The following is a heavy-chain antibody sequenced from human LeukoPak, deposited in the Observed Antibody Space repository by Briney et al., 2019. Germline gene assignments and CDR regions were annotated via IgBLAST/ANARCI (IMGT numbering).Heavy chain of an antibody. V-gene: IGHV4-59*08. CDR3: ARGHYYYGMDV. CDR2: IYYSGST. Sequence: NSSETLSLTCTVSGGSISSYYWSWIRQPPGKGLEWIGYIYYSGSTNYNPSLKSRVTISVDTSKNQFSLKLSSVTAADTAVYYCARGHYYYGMDVWGQGTTVTVSS. CDR1: GGSISSYY. J-gene: IGHJ6*02.